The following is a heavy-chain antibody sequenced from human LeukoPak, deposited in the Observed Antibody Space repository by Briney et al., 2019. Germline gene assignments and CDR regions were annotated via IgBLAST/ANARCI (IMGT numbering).Heavy chain of an antibody. J-gene: IGHJ4*02. CDR1: GGSISSYY. CDR3: ARGKWELGTFDY. Sequence: SETLSLTCTVSGGSISSYYWSWIRQPPGKGLEWIGYIYYSGSTNYNPSLKCRVTISVDTSKSQFSLKLSSVTAADTAVYYCARGKWELGTFDYWGQGTLVTVSS. V-gene: IGHV4-59*08. D-gene: IGHD1-26*01. CDR2: IYYSGST.